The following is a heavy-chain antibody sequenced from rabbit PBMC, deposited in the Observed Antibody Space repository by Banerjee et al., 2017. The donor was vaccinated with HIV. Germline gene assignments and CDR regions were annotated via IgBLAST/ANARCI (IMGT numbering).Heavy chain of an antibody. J-gene: IGHJ4*01. CDR2: IDLSFGSI. D-gene: IGHD2-1*01. Sequence: QLKESGGGLVQPGGSLKLSCKASGFDFSNYYMSWVRQAPGKGLEWIGYIDLSFGSIYYANWVNGRFTISSDNAQNTVDLQMNSLTAADTATYFCARDRSYDDYGDTYAFNLWGPGTLVTVS. CDR3: ARDRSYDDYGDTYAFNL. V-gene: IGHV1S7*01. CDR1: GFDFSNYY.